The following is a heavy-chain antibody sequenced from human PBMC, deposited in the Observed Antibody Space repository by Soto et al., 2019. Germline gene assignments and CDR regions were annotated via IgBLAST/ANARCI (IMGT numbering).Heavy chain of an antibody. J-gene: IGHJ1*01. CDR3: ATWNITMLRGGNPPSYYFQN. CDR1: GYTLIELS. CDR2: FDPEDGGP. V-gene: IGHV1-24*01. D-gene: IGHD3-10*01. Sequence: GASVKVSCKVFGYTLIELSMHWVRQAPGKGLEWMGGFDPEDGGPIYAQKFQGRVTMTEDTSTDTAYMELSSLRSEDTAIYYCATWNITMLRGGNPPSYYFQNWGQGTLVTVSS.